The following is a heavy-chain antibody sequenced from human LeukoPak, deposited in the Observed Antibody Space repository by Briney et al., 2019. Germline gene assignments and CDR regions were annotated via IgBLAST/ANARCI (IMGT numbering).Heavy chain of an antibody. V-gene: IGHV4-34*01. CDR2: INHSGST. J-gene: IGHJ4*02. CDR1: GGSFSGYY. D-gene: IGHD2-15*01. CDR3: ARGRGYCSGGSCYYDY. Sequence: SETLSLTCAVYGGSFSGYYWSWIRQPPGKGLEWIGEINHSGSTNYNPSLKSRVTVSVDTSKNQFSLKLSSVTAADTAVYYCARGRGYCSGGSCYYDYWGQGTLVTVSS.